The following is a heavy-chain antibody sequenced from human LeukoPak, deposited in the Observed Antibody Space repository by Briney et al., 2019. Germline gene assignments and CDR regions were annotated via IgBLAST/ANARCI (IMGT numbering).Heavy chain of an antibody. CDR1: GYIFTTHA. Sequence: ASVKVSCKASGYIFTTHAMHWLRQAPGQRPEWMGWINTGSGYTKYSQKFQGRVTISRDTSASTVYMELRSLGSEDTAVYYCARASSGSLSTWFGELFDWYDPWGQGTLVTVSS. D-gene: IGHD3-10*01. J-gene: IGHJ5*02. CDR3: ARASSGSLSTWFGELFDWYDP. CDR2: INTGSGYT. V-gene: IGHV1-3*04.